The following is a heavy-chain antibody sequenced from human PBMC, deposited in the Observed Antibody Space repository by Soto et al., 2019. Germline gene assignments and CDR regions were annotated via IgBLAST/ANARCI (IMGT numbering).Heavy chain of an antibody. CDR3: ARAVGSWRVATGNYFYYYTMDV. CDR1: GGSISSYY. J-gene: IGHJ6*02. Sequence: SETLSLTCTVSGGSISSYYWSWIRQPPGKGLEWIGYIYYSGSTNYNPSLKSRVTISVDTSKNQFSLKLSSVTAADTAVYYCARAVGSWRVATGNYFYYYTMDVWGQGTTVTVSS. V-gene: IGHV4-59*01. D-gene: IGHD5-12*01. CDR2: IYYSGST.